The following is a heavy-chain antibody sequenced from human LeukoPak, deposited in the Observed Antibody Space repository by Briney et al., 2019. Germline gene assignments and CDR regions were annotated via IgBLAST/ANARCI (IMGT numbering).Heavy chain of an antibody. CDR2: SYYSGST. CDR3: ARGPAGYSYGRYYYYMDV. V-gene: IGHV4-39*02. D-gene: IGHD5-18*01. Sequence: SETLSLTCTVSGGSISGSNYYWGRIRQPPGKGLEWTGSSYYSGSTYYNPSLKSRITIFVDTSKNQFSLKVRSVTAADTAVYYCARGPAGYSYGRYYYYMDVWGKGTTVTISS. J-gene: IGHJ6*03. CDR1: GGSISGSNYY.